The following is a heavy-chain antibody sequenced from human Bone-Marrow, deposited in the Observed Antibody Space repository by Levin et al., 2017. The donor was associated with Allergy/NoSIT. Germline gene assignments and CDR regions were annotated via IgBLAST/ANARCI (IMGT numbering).Heavy chain of an antibody. CDR2: ISSSSSYI. V-gene: IGHV3-21*01. Sequence: GESLKISCAASGFTFSSYSMNWVRQAPGKGLEWVSSISSSSSYIYYADSVKGRFTISRDNAKNSLYLQMNSLRAEDTAVYYCARYITRGYGDYGDNWFDPWGQGTLVTVSS. D-gene: IGHD4-17*01. CDR3: ARYITRGYGDYGDNWFDP. J-gene: IGHJ5*02. CDR1: GFTFSSYS.